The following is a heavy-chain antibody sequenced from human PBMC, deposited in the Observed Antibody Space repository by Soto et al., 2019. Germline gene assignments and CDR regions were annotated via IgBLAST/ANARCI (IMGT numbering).Heavy chain of an antibody. Sequence: QVQLQESGPGLVKPSQTLSLTCTVSGASMSSGGYYWTWIRQSPGKGLEWIGYIYYSGSTYYNPSLQIRVAMSLDTSRSQSSLTLHSVTAADTAIYYCARARHNTSFDPWGQGTLVTVSS. J-gene: IGHJ5*02. CDR3: ARARHNTSFDP. V-gene: IGHV4-31*03. D-gene: IGHD6-6*01. CDR1: GASMSSGGYY. CDR2: IYYSGST.